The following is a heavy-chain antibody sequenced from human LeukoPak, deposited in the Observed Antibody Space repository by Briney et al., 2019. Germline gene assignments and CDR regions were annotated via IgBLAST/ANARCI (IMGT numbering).Heavy chain of an antibody. D-gene: IGHD1-1*01. CDR3: AILSRVMNDQTNDAFDI. CDR1: GFTFSSYG. J-gene: IGHJ3*02. V-gene: IGHV3-30*03. CDR2: ISYDGSNK. Sequence: GRSLRLSCAASGFTFSSYGMHWVRQAPGKGLEWVAVISYDGSNKYYADSVKGRFTISRDNSKNTLYLQMNSLRAEDTAVYYCAILSRVMNDQTNDAFDIWGQGTMVTVSS.